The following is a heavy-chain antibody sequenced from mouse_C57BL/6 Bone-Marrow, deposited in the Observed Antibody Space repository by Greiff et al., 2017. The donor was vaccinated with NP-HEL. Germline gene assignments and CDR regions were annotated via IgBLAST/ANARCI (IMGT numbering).Heavy chain of an antibody. CDR1: GFNIKDDY. V-gene: IGHV14-4*01. J-gene: IGHJ3*01. D-gene: IGHD2-4*01. CDR3: TTFDYDGGWFAY. Sequence: VQLQQSGAELVRPGASVKLSCTASGFNIKDDYMHWVKQRPEQGLEWIGWIDPENGDTEYASQFQGKATITADTSSNTAYLQLSSLTSEDTAVYYCTTFDYDGGWFAYGGQGTLVTVSA. CDR2: IDPENGDT.